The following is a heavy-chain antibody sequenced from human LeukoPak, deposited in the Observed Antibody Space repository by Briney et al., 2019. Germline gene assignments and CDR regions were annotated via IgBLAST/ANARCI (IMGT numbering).Heavy chain of an antibody. D-gene: IGHD6-6*01. CDR2: IYHSGST. V-gene: IGHV4-59*01. CDR3: ARGGAARLHFQN. CDR1: GGSISTYY. Sequence: SETLSLTCTASGGSISTYYWNWIRQPPGKGLEWIGYIYHSGSTNYNPSLQSRVTISVDTSKNQFSLNLNSVTAADTAVYHCARGGAARLHFQNWGQGTLVTVSS. J-gene: IGHJ1*01.